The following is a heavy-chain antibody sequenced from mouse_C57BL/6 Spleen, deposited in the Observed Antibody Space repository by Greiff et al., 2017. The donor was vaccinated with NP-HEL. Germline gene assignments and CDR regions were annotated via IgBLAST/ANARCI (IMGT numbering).Heavy chain of an antibody. Sequence: EVQGVESGGDLVKPGGSLKLSCAASGFTFSSYGMSWVRQTPDKRLEWVATISSGGSYTYYPDSVKGRFTISRDNAKNTLYLQMSSLKSEDTAMYYCARPYDGYYVDYAMDYWGQGTSVTVSS. CDR3: ARPYDGYYVDYAMDY. D-gene: IGHD2-3*01. CDR2: ISSGGSYT. CDR1: GFTFSSYG. J-gene: IGHJ4*01. V-gene: IGHV5-6*01.